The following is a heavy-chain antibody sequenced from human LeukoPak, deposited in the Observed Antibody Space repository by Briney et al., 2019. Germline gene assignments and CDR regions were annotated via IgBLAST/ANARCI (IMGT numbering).Heavy chain of an antibody. Sequence: GESLKISCKGSGYSFTNYWIGWVRQMPGKGLEWMGRIDPSDSYTKYSPSFQGHVTMTADKSISTAYLQWSSLTASDTAMYYCARATYYSASGDFWGQGTLVTVSS. J-gene: IGHJ4*02. CDR2: IDPSDSYT. CDR3: ARATYYSASGDF. V-gene: IGHV5-10-1*01. D-gene: IGHD3-10*01. CDR1: GYSFTNYW.